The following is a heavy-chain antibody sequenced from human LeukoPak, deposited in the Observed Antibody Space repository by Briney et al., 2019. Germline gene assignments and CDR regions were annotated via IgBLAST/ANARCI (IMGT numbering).Heavy chain of an antibody. Sequence: GGSVRLSCAASGFTVSSNYMSWVRQAPGKGLEWISIICRDGTIYYADSVKDRFTISRDNSKNTLDLQMNSLGAEDTAVYYCAREWEFYYNSRRGAFDIWGQGTMVTVSS. J-gene: IGHJ3*02. CDR2: ICRDGTI. D-gene: IGHD3-22*01. CDR1: GFTVSSNY. V-gene: IGHV3-66*01. CDR3: AREWEFYYNSRRGAFDI.